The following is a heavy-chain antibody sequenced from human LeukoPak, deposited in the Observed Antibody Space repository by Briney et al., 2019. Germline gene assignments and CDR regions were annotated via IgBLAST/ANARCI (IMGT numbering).Heavy chain of an antibody. J-gene: IGHJ6*03. CDR1: GFSFSSYS. V-gene: IGHV3-48*04. Sequence: SGGSLRLSCAASGFSFSSYSMNWVRHAPGKGLEWVSYISGSRSTIYYADSVKGRFTISRDNAKNSLYLQLNSLRAEDTAVYYCARSPSIAARQPSNYYYMDVWGKGTTVTVSS. CDR3: ARSPSIAARQPSNYYYMDV. CDR2: ISGSRSTI. D-gene: IGHD6-6*01.